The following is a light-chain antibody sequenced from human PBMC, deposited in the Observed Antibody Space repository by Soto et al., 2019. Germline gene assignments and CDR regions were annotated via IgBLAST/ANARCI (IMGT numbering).Light chain of an antibody. CDR2: DVN. CDR1: SSDVGGYNY. CDR3: CSYAGSFTL. V-gene: IGLV2-11*01. Sequence: QSALTQPRSVSGSPGQSVTISCTGTSSDVGGYNYVSWYQQYPSKVPKIMIYDVNKRPSGVPDRFSGSKSGNTASLTISGLQAEDEADYHCCSYAGSFTLFGGGTKLTVL. J-gene: IGLJ2*01.